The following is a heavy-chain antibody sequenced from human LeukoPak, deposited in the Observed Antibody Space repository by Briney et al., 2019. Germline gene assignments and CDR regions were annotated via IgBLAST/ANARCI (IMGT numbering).Heavy chain of an antibody. V-gene: IGHV1-18*01. J-gene: IGHJ4*02. CDR3: ARFNWNCGLYYFDY. CDR1: GYTFTSYG. Sequence: ASVKVSCKASGYTFTSYGISWVRQAPGQGLEWMGWISAYNGNTNYAQKLQGRVTMTTDTSTSTAYMELRSLRSDDTAVYYCARFNWNCGLYYFDYWGQGTLVTVSS. D-gene: IGHD1-1*01. CDR2: ISAYNGNT.